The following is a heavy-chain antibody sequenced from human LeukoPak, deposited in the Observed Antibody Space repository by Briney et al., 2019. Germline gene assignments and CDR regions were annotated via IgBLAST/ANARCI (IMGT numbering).Heavy chain of an antibody. CDR3: ARSLRNAFDI. J-gene: IGHJ3*02. D-gene: IGHD3-3*01. Sequence: PGGSLRLSCTASGFSFGDYAMTWVRQAPGKGLEWVANIKEDGSEKYYVDSVKGRFTISRDNAKNSLYLQMNSLRAEDTAVYYCARSLRNAFDIWGQGTMVTVSS. V-gene: IGHV3-7*01. CDR1: GFSFGDYA. CDR2: IKEDGSEK.